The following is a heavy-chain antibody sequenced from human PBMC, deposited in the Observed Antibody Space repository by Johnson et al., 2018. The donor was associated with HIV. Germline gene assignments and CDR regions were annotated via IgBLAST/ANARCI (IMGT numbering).Heavy chain of an antibody. Sequence: MQLVESGGGLVQPGGSLRLSCAVSGFSFRNYWMDWVRQAPGKGLVWVSGIKSNGTSTTYADSVRGRFTISRDNANNTLYLEMKRLRAEATAVYYCGRDDYAFHIWGQGTMVTVSS. CDR1: GFSFRNYW. J-gene: IGHJ3*02. CDR3: GRDDYAFHI. V-gene: IGHV3-74*01. D-gene: IGHD2-21*02. CDR2: IKSNGTST.